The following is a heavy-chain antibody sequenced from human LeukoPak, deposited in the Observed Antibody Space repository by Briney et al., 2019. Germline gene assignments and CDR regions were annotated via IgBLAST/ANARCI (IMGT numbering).Heavy chain of an antibody. CDR1: GFTFDDYA. J-gene: IGHJ4*02. Sequence: GGSLRLSCAASGFTFDDYAMHWVRQAPGKGLEWVSSINWNSGSIGYADSVKGRLTISRDNSKNTLYLQISSLRAEDTAVYYCAKEGDYGDYLNFDHWGQGTLVTVSS. CDR3: AKEGDYGDYLNFDH. D-gene: IGHD4-17*01. V-gene: IGHV3-9*01. CDR2: INWNSGSI.